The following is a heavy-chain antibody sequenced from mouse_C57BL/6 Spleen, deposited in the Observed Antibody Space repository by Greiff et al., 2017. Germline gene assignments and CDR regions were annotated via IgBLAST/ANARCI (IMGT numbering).Heavy chain of an antibody. Sequence: EVKLVESGPELVKPGASVKISCKASGYSFTDYNMNWVKQSNGQSLEWIGVINPNYGTTSYNQKFKGKATLTVDQSSSTAYMQLNSLTSEDSAVYYCASYYYGSSYDAMDYWGQGTSVTVSS. CDR3: ASYYYGSSYDAMDY. CDR2: INPNYGTT. CDR1: GYSFTDYN. J-gene: IGHJ4*01. V-gene: IGHV1-39*01. D-gene: IGHD1-1*01.